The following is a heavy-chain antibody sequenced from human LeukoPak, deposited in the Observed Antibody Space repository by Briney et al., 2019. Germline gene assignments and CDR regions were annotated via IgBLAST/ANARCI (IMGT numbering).Heavy chain of an antibody. J-gene: IGHJ4*02. CDR1: GYTFTSYD. D-gene: IGHD6-19*01. CDR3: ARGSPMSGYSSGWYTPSGY. Sequence: ASVKVSCKASGYTFTSYDINWVRQATGQGLEWMGWMNPNSGNTGYAQKFQGRVTMTRNTSISTAYMVLSSLRSEDTAVYYCARGSPMSGYSSGWYTPSGYWGQGTLVTVSS. CDR2: MNPNSGNT. V-gene: IGHV1-8*01.